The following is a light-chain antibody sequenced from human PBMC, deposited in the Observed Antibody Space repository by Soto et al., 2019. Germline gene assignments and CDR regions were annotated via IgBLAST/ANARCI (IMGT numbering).Light chain of an antibody. V-gene: IGKV3-20*01. J-gene: IGKJ1*01. CDR2: GAS. CDR1: QSVSSTY. Sequence: EIVLTQSPGTLSLSPGERATLSCRASQSVSSTYLAWYQQRPGQAPRLLIYGASSRATGIPDRFSGSGSGTDFTLTISRLEPEDFAVYYCHQYSSSTKTCGQGTKVEIK. CDR3: HQYSSSTKT.